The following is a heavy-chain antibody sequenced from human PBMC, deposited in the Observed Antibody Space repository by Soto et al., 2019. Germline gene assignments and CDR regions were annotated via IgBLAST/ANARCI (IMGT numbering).Heavy chain of an antibody. Sequence: PGGSLRLSCAAPGFSFSNSEMNWIRQAPGKGLEWVSHMTGSGSAIYYADSVKGRFTISRDNAKNSLYLQLNSLRAEDTALYYCARSGGDYRPFDSWGQGTLVTVSS. CDR1: GFSFSNSE. CDR2: MTGSGSAI. D-gene: IGHD2-21*01. J-gene: IGHJ4*02. CDR3: ARSGGDYRPFDS. V-gene: IGHV3-48*03.